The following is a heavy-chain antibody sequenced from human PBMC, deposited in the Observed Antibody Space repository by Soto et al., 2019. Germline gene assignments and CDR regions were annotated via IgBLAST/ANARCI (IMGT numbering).Heavy chain of an antibody. CDR1: GGSISSYY. CDR3: ARTPRLYCSSTSCLPGYGMDV. V-gene: IGHV4-4*07. D-gene: IGHD2-2*01. J-gene: IGHJ6*02. CDR2: IYTSGST. Sequence: SETLSLTSPVSGGSISSYYWSWIRQPSGKGLEWIGRIYTSGSTNYNPSLKSRVTMSVDTSKNQFSLKLSSVTAADTAVYYCARTPRLYCSSTSCLPGYGMDVWGQGTTVTVSS.